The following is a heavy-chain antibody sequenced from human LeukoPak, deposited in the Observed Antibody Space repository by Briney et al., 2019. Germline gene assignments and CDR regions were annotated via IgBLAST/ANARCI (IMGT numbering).Heavy chain of an antibody. J-gene: IGHJ5*02. CDR2: IYYSGST. V-gene: IGHV4-39*07. CDR3: ARDPRQTYCGGDCYSEYNWFDP. Sequence: SETLSLTCTVSGGSISSSSYYWGWIRQPPGKGLEWIGSIYYSGSTYYNPSLKSRVTISVDTSKNQFSLRLSSVTAADTAVYYCARDPRQTYCGGDCYSEYNWFDPWGQGTLVTVSS. D-gene: IGHD2-21*02. CDR1: GGSISSSSYY.